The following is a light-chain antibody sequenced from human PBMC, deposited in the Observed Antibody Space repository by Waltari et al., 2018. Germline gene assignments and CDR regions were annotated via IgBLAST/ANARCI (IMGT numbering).Light chain of an antibody. CDR3: QQYAISRT. J-gene: IGKJ4*01. Sequence: EIVLTQSPGTLSLSPGERATLACRASQTIYSTYLTWDQQKPAQAPSLLIYDTSSRATGITDRFIGSGSGTDFTLTISSLESEDFAVYYCQQYAISRTFGGGTKVEIK. V-gene: IGKV3-20*01. CDR1: QTIYSTY. CDR2: DTS.